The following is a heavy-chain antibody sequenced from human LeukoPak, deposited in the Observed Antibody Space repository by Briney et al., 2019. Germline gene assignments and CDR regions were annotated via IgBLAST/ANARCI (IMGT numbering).Heavy chain of an antibody. J-gene: IGHJ4*02. V-gene: IGHV3-11*04. D-gene: IGHD1-26*01. CDR2: ISSSGSTI. CDR1: GFTFSDYY. CDR3: AKGRLVGATTLDY. Sequence: GGSLRLSCAASGFTFSDYYMSWIRQAPGKGLEWVSYISSSGSTIYYADSVKGRFTISRDNAKNSLYLQMNSLRAEDTAVYYCAKGRLVGATTLDYWGQGTLVTVSS.